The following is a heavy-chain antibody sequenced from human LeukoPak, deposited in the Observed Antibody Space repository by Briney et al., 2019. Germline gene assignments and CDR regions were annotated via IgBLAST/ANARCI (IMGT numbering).Heavy chain of an antibody. Sequence: SETLSLTCTVSGGSISSYYWSCIRQPPGKGLEWIGYIYYSGRTKYNPSLKSRVTISVDTSKNQFSLKLSSVTAADTAIYYCARDMDDSSDYGDSWGQGTLVTVSS. J-gene: IGHJ4*02. CDR2: IYYSGRT. D-gene: IGHD3-22*01. V-gene: IGHV4-59*12. CDR3: ARDMDDSSDYGDS. CDR1: GGSISSYY.